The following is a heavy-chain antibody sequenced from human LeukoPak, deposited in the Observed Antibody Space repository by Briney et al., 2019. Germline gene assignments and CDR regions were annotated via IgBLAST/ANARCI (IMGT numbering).Heavy chain of an antibody. D-gene: IGHD4-17*01. J-gene: IGHJ2*01. Sequence: PGGSLRLSCAASGFSFSSYSMNWVRQAPGKGLEWVSFIRYDGGNEYYADSVRGRFTISRDNSKNTLYLQMNSLRAEDTAVYYCATEHTVTTIIWYFDLWGRGTLVTVSS. CDR2: IRYDGGNE. V-gene: IGHV3-30*02. CDR3: ATEHTVTTIIWYFDL. CDR1: GFSFSSYS.